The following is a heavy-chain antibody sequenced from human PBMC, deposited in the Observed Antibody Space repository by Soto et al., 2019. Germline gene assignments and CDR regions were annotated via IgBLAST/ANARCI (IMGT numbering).Heavy chain of an antibody. CDR2: INAGNGDT. CDR3: ASVYYGDSRNLDY. Sequence: ASVKVSCKASGYTFTSYAIHWVRQAPGQRLEWMGWINAGNGDTKYSQQFQGRVTITTDTYTSTAYMELRSLRSDDTAVYYCASVYYGDSRNLDYWGQGTLVTVSS. D-gene: IGHD4-17*01. J-gene: IGHJ4*02. V-gene: IGHV1-3*01. CDR1: GYTFTSYA.